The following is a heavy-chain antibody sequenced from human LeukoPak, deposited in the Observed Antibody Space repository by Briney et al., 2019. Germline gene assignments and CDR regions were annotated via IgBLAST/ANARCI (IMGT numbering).Heavy chain of an antibody. D-gene: IGHD6-13*01. Sequence: SETLSLTRTVSGGSISSYYWSWIRQPAGKGLEWIGRIYTSGSTNYNPSLKSRVTMSVDTSKNQFSLKLSSVTAADTAVYYCARQCRQLVPEDPDYWGQGTLVTVSS. CDR3: ARQCRQLVPEDPDY. CDR1: GGSISSYY. J-gene: IGHJ4*02. V-gene: IGHV4-4*07. CDR2: IYTSGST.